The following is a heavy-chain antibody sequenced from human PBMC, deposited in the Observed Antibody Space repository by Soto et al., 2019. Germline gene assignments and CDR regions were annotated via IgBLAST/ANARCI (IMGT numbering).Heavy chain of an antibody. Sequence: GGSLRLSCAASGFTFSSYAMHWVRQAPGKGLEWVALISYDGSDKDYADSVKGRFTISRDNSKNTLYLQMNSLRAEDTAVYYCARNGYNYIGYFDYWGQGTLVTVSS. D-gene: IGHD5-12*01. CDR2: ISYDGSDK. V-gene: IGHV3-30-3*01. CDR3: ARNGYNYIGYFDY. J-gene: IGHJ4*02. CDR1: GFTFSSYA.